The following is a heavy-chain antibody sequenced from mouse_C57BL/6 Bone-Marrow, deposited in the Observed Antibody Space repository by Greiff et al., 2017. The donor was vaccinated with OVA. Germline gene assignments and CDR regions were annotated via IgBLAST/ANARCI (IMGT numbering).Heavy chain of an antibody. CDR3: ARRTGDGYYYFAY. J-gene: IGHJ3*01. D-gene: IGHD2-3*01. V-gene: IGHV5-12*01. CDR1: GFTFSDYY. Sequence: EVQRVESGGGLVQPGGSLKLSCAASGFTFSDYYMYWVRQTPEKRLEWVAYISNGGGSTYYPDTVKGRFTISRDNAKNTLYLQMSRLKSEDTAMYYCARRTGDGYYYFAYWGQGTLVTVSA. CDR2: ISNGGGST.